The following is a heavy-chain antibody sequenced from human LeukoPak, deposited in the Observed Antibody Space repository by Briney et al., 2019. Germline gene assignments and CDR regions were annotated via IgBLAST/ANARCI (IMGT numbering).Heavy chain of an antibody. V-gene: IGHV1-2*06. Sequence: ASVKVSCKASGYTFTGYYMHWVRQAPGQGLEWMGRINPNSGGTNYAQKFQGRVTMTRDTSISTAYMELSRLGSDDTAVYYCAIGGMYSGSSSDYWGQGTLVTVSS. CDR1: GYTFTGYY. J-gene: IGHJ4*02. CDR3: AIGGMYSGSSSDY. CDR2: INPNSGGT. D-gene: IGHD1-26*01.